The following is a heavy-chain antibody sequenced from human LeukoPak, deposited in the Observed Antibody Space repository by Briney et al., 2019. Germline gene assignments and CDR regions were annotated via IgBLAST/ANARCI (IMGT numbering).Heavy chain of an antibody. V-gene: IGHV1-8*01. J-gene: IGHJ6*02. CDR3: ARGPYSSSWYFYYYYGMDV. D-gene: IGHD6-13*01. CDR1: GYTFTSYD. Sequence: GASVKVSCKASGYTFTSYDINWVRQATGQGLEWMGWMNPNSGNTGYAQKFQGRVTMTRNTSISTAYMELSSLRSEDTAVYYCARGPYSSSWYFYYYYGMDVWGQGTTVTVSS. CDR2: MNPNSGNT.